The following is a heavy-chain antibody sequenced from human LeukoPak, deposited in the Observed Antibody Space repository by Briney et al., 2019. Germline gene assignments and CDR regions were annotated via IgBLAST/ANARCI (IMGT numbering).Heavy chain of an antibody. V-gene: IGHV3-33*01. CDR2: IWYDGSNK. CDR1: GFTFSSYD. Sequence: GGSLRLSCAASGFTFSSYDMQWVRQAPGKGLEWVAVIWYDGSNKYYGDSVKGRFTISRDNSKNTLYLKMNSLRAEDTAVYYCARDGGGVRYFDWENAPNYFDYWGQGTLVTVSS. CDR3: ARDGGGVRYFDWENAPNYFDY. D-gene: IGHD3-9*01. J-gene: IGHJ4*02.